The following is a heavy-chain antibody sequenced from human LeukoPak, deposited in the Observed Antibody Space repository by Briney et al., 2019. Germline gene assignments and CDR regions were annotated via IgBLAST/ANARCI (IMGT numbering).Heavy chain of an antibody. D-gene: IGHD6-13*01. Sequence: GGSLRLSCAASGFTFNSYAMSWVRQAPGRGLEWVSSVDGGGGGTYYADSVKGRFTISRDNSKDTLYLQMNGLRAEDTAVYFCAKQSAGSAAWYSLHYDFWGQGTLVTVSS. CDR3: AKQSAGSAAWYSLHYDF. J-gene: IGHJ4*02. V-gene: IGHV3-23*01. CDR1: GFTFNSYA. CDR2: VDGGGGGT.